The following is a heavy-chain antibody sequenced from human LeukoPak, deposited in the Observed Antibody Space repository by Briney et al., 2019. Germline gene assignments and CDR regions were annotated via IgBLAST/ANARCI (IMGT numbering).Heavy chain of an antibody. CDR3: ARGGYSYGYVHYYYYMDV. J-gene: IGHJ6*03. D-gene: IGHD5-18*01. CDR2: MNPNSGNT. CDR1: GYTFTSYD. V-gene: IGHV1-8*03. Sequence: ASVKVSCKASGYTFTSYDINWVRQATGQGLEWMGWMNPNSGNTGYAQKFQGRVTITRNTPISTAYMELSSLRSEDTAVYYCARGGYSYGYVHYYYYMDVWGKGTTVTVSS.